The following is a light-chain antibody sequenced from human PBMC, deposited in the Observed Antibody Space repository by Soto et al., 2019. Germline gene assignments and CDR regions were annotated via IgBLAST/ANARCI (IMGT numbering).Light chain of an antibody. CDR2: AAS. CDR1: QSISSY. Sequence: DIQMTQSPSSLSASVGDRVTITCRASQSISSYLNWYQQKPGKAPKLLIYAASSLQSEVPSRFSGSGSGTDFTLTISSLQTEDFTTYSCQQSYSTPLTFGGGTQVEIK. CDR3: QQSYSTPLT. V-gene: IGKV1-39*01. J-gene: IGKJ4*01.